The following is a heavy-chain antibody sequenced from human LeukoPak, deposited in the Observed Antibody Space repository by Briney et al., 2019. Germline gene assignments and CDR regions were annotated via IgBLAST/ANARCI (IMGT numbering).Heavy chain of an antibody. CDR3: ERVDSSSWYRFKDDAFDI. CDR1: GFTFSSYG. J-gene: IGHJ3*02. D-gene: IGHD6-13*01. Sequence: PGGPLRLPCAASGFTFSSYGMHWVRQAPGKGLEWVAFIRYDGSNKYYADSVKGRFTISRDNSKNTLYLQMNSLRAEDTAVYYCERVDSSSWYRFKDDAFDIWGQGTMVTVSS. CDR2: IRYDGSNK. V-gene: IGHV3-30*02.